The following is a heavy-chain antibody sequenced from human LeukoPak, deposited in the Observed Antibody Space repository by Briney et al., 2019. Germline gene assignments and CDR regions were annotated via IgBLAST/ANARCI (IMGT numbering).Heavy chain of an antibody. V-gene: IGHV1-18*01. CDR3: AGISGWDINYYYYYGMDV. CDR2: ISAYNGNT. J-gene: IGHJ6*02. Sequence: ASVKVSCKASGYIFVSYGISWVRQAPGQGLEWMGWISAYNGNTNYAQKLQGRVTMTTDTSTSTAYMELRSLRSDDTAVYYCAGISGWDINYYYYYGMDVWGQGTTVTVSS. CDR1: GYIFVSYG. D-gene: IGHD6-19*01.